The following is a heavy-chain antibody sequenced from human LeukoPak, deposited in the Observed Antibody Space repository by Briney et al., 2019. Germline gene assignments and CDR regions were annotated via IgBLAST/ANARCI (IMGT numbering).Heavy chain of an antibody. J-gene: IGHJ4*02. D-gene: IGHD1-26*01. Sequence: GALRLPCAASGFIFSSYAMHWVRQAPGKGLEWVALISYDGFNKDYADSVKGRFTISRDNSENTLYLQMNSLRPEDTAVYYCARSFGGSYPHFDYWGQGTLVTVSS. CDR2: ISYDGFNK. CDR1: GFIFSSYA. CDR3: ARSFGGSYPHFDY. V-gene: IGHV3-30-3*01.